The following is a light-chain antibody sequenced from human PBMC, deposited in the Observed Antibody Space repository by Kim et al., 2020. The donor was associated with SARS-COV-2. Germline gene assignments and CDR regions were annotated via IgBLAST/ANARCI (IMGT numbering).Light chain of an antibody. Sequence: AGQRALPCCQASQSVSCSSLAWSPPKPGQAHRLLICGAYTRATGIRDRFRGSGSGTDFPLNISSLEPEDFAVYYCQKFGRSRWTFGQGTKVDIK. V-gene: IGKV3-20*01. CDR2: GAY. CDR3: QKFGRSRWT. CDR1: QSVSCSS. J-gene: IGKJ1*01.